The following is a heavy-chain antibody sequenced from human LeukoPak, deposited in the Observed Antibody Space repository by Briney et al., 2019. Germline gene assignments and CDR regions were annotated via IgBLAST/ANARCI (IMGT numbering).Heavy chain of an antibody. J-gene: IGHJ4*02. CDR2: ISGSGGST. CDR3: ASDSGSYYRFDY. D-gene: IGHD1-26*01. Sequence: GGSLRLSCAASGFTFSSYAMSWVRQARGKGLEWVSAISGSGGSTYYADSVKGRFTISRDNSKNTLYLQMNSLRAEDTAVYYCASDSGSYYRFDYWGQGTLVTVSS. CDR1: GFTFSSYA. V-gene: IGHV3-23*01.